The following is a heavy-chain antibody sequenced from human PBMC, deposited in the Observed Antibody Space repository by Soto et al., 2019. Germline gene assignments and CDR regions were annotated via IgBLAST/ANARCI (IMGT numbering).Heavy chain of an antibody. CDR1: GGSIRSSSYY. D-gene: IGHD5-12*01. J-gene: IGHJ5*01. V-gene: IGHV4-31*03. Sequence: SETLSLTCTVSGGSIRSSSYYWSWIRQHPGKGLEWIGYIYYSGTTYYNPSLKSRLTISVDTSKNQFSLKLTSVTAADTAIYYCIREYSGYDQNRYDLWGQGTL. CDR2: IYYSGTT. CDR3: IREYSGYDQNRYDL.